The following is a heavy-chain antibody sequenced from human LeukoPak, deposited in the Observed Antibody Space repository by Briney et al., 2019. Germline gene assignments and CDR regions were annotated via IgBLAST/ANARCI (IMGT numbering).Heavy chain of an antibody. CDR1: GGTFSSYA. J-gene: IGHJ5*02. CDR3: ARAPTVYLAWFDP. CDR2: IIPILGIA. D-gene: IGHD3-9*01. Sequence: SVKVSCKASGGTFSSYAISWVRQAPGQGREWMGRIIPILGIANYAQKFQGRVTITADKSTSTAYMELSSLRSEDTAVYYCARAPTVYLAWFDPWGQGTLVTVSS. V-gene: IGHV1-69*04.